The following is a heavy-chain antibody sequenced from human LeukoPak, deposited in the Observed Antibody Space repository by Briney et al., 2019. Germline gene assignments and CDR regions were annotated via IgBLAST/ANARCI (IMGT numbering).Heavy chain of an antibody. CDR1: GFTFSSYA. Sequence: GGSLRLSCAASGFTFSSYAMSWVRQAPGKGLEWVSGISGSGGSTNYADSVKGRFTISRDNSKDTLYLQMNSLRAEDTAVYYCSKDSRYSGNFKAFDIGGQGTMVTVSS. CDR3: SKDSRYSGNFKAFDI. V-gene: IGHV3-23*01. D-gene: IGHD1-26*01. J-gene: IGHJ3*02. CDR2: ISGSGGST.